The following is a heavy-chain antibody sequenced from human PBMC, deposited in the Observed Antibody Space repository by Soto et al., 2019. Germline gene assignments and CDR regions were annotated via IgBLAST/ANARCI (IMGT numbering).Heavy chain of an antibody. V-gene: IGHV5-10-1*01. J-gene: IGHJ5*02. Sequence: GESLKISCQGSGYNFSNHFITWVRQKPGKGLEWMGSIDPSDSYTHYSPSIQGHVTISSDKSISTTYVQWSSPRASDTAVYYCARSPSCSGGSCPGAHWFDPWGQGTLVTVSS. D-gene: IGHD2-15*01. CDR3: ARSPSCSGGSCPGAHWFDP. CDR1: GYNFSNHF. CDR2: IDPSDSYT.